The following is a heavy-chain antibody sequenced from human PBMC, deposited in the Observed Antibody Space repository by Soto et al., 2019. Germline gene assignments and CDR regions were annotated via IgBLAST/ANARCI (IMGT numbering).Heavy chain of an antibody. CDR1: GGSISSGDYY. Sequence: QVQLQESGPGLVKPSQTLSLTCTVSGGSISSGDYYWSWIRQPPGKGLEWIGYIYYSGSTYYNPSLKRRVTISVDTSKNQFSLKLSSVTAADTAVYYCARAPIYNLGWFDPWGQGTLVTVSS. J-gene: IGHJ5*02. V-gene: IGHV4-30-4*01. D-gene: IGHD1-20*01. CDR2: IYYSGST. CDR3: ARAPIYNLGWFDP.